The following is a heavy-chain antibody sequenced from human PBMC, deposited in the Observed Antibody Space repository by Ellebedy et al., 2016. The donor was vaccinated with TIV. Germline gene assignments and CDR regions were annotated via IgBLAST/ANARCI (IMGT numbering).Heavy chain of an antibody. J-gene: IGHJ4*02. D-gene: IGHD5-18*01. CDR2: ISSSSSYI. Sequence: GESLKISXAASGFTFSSYSMNWVRQAPGKGLEWVSSISSSSSYIYYADSVKGRFTISRDNAKNSLYLQMNSLRAEDTAVYYCARDPSYGYYFDYWGQGTLVTVSS. CDR3: ARDPSYGYYFDY. V-gene: IGHV3-21*01. CDR1: GFTFSSYS.